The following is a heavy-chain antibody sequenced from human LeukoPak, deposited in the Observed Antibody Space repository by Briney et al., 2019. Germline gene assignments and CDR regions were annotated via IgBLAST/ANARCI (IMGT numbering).Heavy chain of an antibody. J-gene: IGHJ4*02. D-gene: IGHD2-15*01. CDR3: AKDYCSGGSCYRDY. CDR1: GFTFDDYA. V-gene: IGHV3-43*02. Sequence: GGSLRLSCAASGFTFDDYAMHWVRQAPGKGLEWVSLISGDGGSTYYADSVKGRFTISRDNSKNSLYLQMNSLRPEDAALYYCAKDYCSGGSCYRDYWGQGTLVTVSS. CDR2: ISGDGGST.